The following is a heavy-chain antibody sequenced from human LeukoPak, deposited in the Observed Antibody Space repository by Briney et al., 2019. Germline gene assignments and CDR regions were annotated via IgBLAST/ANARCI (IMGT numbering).Heavy chain of an antibody. V-gene: IGHV3-7*01. CDR3: ARDKGGGRYSDYFDY. CDR2: IKEDGGEG. Sequence: GGSLRLSCAASGFTFSSYWMTWVRQAPGKGLEWVANIKEDGGEGYYVDSVKGRFTISRDNAKNSLYPQMNSLRAEDTAVYYCARDKGGGRYSDYFDYWGQGTLVTVSS. D-gene: IGHD6-19*01. CDR1: GFTFSSYW. J-gene: IGHJ4*02.